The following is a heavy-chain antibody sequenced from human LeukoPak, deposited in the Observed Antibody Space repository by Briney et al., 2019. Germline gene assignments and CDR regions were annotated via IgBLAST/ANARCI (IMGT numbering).Heavy chain of an antibody. Sequence: PSETLSLTCTVSGGSIISYYWSWIRQPPGKGLEWIGYIYYSGSTIYNPSLTSRVTTSVDTSKNQFSLKLNSVTAADTAVYYCARLAYSGNGDHYFDYWGQGTLVTVSS. CDR2: IYYSGST. CDR1: GGSIISYY. D-gene: IGHD2-21*01. V-gene: IGHV4-59*08. J-gene: IGHJ4*02. CDR3: ARLAYSGNGDHYFDY.